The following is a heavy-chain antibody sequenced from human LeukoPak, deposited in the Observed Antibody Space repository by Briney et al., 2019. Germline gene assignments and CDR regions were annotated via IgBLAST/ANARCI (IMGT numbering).Heavy chain of an antibody. Sequence: GGSLRLSCVASGFTFNTYWIHWVRQGPGKGLVWVSLISPDGTTTMYADSVQGRFTVSRDDAKNTLYLQMNSLRAEDTAVYYCARALGGWPDAFDIWGQGTMVTVSS. J-gene: IGHJ3*02. CDR1: GFTFNTYW. CDR2: ISPDGTTT. CDR3: ARALGGWPDAFDI. D-gene: IGHD6-19*01. V-gene: IGHV3-74*03.